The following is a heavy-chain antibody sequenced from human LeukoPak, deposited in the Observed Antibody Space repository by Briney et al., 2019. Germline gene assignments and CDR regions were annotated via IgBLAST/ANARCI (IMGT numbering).Heavy chain of an antibody. CDR1: GGSFSGYY. CDR3: ARQRVLRFLEWPLDY. V-gene: IGHV4-34*01. D-gene: IGHD3-3*01. CDR2: ISHSGST. Sequence: SETLSLTCAVYGGSFSGYYWSWIRQPPGKGLEWIGEISHSGSTNYNPSLKSRVTISVDTSKNQFSLKLSSVTAADTAVYYCARQRVLRFLEWPLDYWGQGTLVTVSS. J-gene: IGHJ4*02.